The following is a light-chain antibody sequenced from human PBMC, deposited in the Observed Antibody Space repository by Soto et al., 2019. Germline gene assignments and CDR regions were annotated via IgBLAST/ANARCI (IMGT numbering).Light chain of an antibody. CDR2: EVT. CDR1: SSDIGGYNA. Sequence: QSALTQPASVSGSAGQTITISCTGTSSDIGGYNAVSWYQHHPGKAPKLIIYEVTHRPSGVSDRFSASKSGNTASLTISGLQAEDEADYYCNSFRVSHLYVFGAGTKRTVL. J-gene: IGLJ1*01. CDR3: NSFRVSHLYV. V-gene: IGLV2-14*01.